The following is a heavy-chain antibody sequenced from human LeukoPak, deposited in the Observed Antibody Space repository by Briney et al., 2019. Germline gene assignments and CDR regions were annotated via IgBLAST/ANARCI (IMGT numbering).Heavy chain of an antibody. CDR3: TKGTIWLPFDY. J-gene: IGHJ4*02. CDR2: ISGSGGST. D-gene: IGHD5-18*01. CDR1: GITFSDTW. Sequence: GGSLRLSCAASGITFSDTWMSWVRQAPGKGLEWVSAISGSGGSTYYADSVKGRFTISRDNSKNTLYLQMNSLRAEDTAVYYCTKGTIWLPFDYWGQGTLVTVSS. V-gene: IGHV3-23*01.